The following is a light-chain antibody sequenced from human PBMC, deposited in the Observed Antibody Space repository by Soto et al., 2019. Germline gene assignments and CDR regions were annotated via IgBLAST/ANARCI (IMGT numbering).Light chain of an antibody. CDR1: SSDGDDYKD. CDR2: EVK. V-gene: IGLV2-14*01. J-gene: IGLJ1*01. CDR3: SSYTTSSTV. Sequence: QSALTQPASVSGSPGQSITISCTGTSSDGDDYKDVSWYQQHPGKAPKLMIYEVKYRPSGVSDRFSGSKSGNTASLTISGLQAEDAADYYCSSYTTSSTVFGTGTKVTVL.